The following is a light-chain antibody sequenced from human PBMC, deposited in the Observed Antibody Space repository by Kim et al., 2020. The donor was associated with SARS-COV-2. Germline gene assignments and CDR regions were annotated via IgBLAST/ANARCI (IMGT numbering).Light chain of an antibody. CDR2: GNN. CDR3: GAWDTSLTTWV. V-gene: IGLV1-51*01. Sequence: GQKVTISCSGSSANTGKNYVSWYQQLPGTAPKLLIYGNNERPSGIPDRFSGSKSGTSATLGIAGLQTGDEADYYCGAWDTSLTTWVFGGGTRLTVL. CDR1: SANTGKNY. J-gene: IGLJ3*02.